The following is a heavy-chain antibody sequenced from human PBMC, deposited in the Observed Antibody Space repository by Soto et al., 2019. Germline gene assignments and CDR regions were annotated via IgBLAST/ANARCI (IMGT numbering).Heavy chain of an antibody. V-gene: IGHV3-7*03. Sequence: GGSLRLSCAASGFTFSDYWMSWVCLSPGKGLGWVANIKHDGSDIRYVDSVKGRFTMSRDNAENSLYLQMSSLGAEDTAMYYCARDPYGNGYGAFDIWGQGTMVTVSS. CDR2: IKHDGSDI. J-gene: IGHJ3*02. CDR1: GFTFSDYW. D-gene: IGHD3-22*01. CDR3: ARDPYGNGYGAFDI.